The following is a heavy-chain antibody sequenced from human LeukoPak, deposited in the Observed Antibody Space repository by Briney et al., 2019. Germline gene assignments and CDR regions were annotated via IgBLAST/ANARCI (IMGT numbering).Heavy chain of an antibody. J-gene: IGHJ3*02. V-gene: IGHV3-11*01. D-gene: IGHD1-1*01. CDR2: IGSSGGTI. Sequence: GGSLRLSCVASGFTFSDYYMSWIRQAPGKGLEWVSYIGSSGGTIYYADSMKGRFTISRDNAKNSLFLQMNSLRAEDTAVYYCARDERGAFDIWGQGTMVTVSS. CDR1: GFTFSDYY. CDR3: ARDERGAFDI.